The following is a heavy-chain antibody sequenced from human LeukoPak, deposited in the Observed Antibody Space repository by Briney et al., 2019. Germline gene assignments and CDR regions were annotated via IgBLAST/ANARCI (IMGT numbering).Heavy chain of an antibody. CDR3: ARARTGFDL. CDR2: IYTSGST. CDR1: GGSISSGSYY. V-gene: IGHV4-61*02. J-gene: IGHJ5*02. D-gene: IGHD1-1*01. Sequence: SETLSLTCTVSGGSISSGSYYWSWIRQPAGKGLEWIGRIYTSGSTNYNPSLKSRVTISVDTSKNQLSLKLSSVTAADSAVYYCARARTGFDLWGQGALVTVSS.